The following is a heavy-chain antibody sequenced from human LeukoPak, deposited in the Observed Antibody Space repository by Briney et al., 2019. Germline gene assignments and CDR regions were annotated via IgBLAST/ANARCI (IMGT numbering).Heavy chain of an antibody. CDR1: GFTFSSYW. CDR3: ARAPSEIGGYYPEYFRH. V-gene: IGHV3-74*01. CDR2: IKSDGST. J-gene: IGHJ1*01. Sequence: GGSLRLSCAASGFTFSSYWRHWVRQAPGKGLVWVSRIKSDGSTNYADSVKGRFTISRDNAENTVSLQMNSLRAEDTGVYYCARAPSEIGGYYPEYFRHWGQGTLVTVSS. D-gene: IGHD3-22*01.